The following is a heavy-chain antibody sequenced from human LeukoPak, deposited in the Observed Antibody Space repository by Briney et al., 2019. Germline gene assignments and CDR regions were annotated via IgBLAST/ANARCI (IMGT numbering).Heavy chain of an antibody. CDR3: AKDMDSLLWFGDGYYGMDV. V-gene: IGHV3-13*01. Sequence: GGSLRLSCAASGFTFSSYDMHWVRQATGKGLEWVSAIGTAGDTYYPGSVKGRFTISRENAKNSLYLQMNSLRAEDTAVYYCAKDMDSLLWFGDGYYGMDVWGKGTTVTVSS. CDR1: GFTFSSYD. J-gene: IGHJ6*04. CDR2: IGTAGDT. D-gene: IGHD3-10*01.